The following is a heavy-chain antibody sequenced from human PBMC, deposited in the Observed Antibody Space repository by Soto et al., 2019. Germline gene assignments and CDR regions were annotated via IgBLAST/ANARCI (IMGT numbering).Heavy chain of an antibody. CDR3: ARCSLPTGSYLSLDFDY. CDR2: MFDSGST. D-gene: IGHD3-16*02. CDR1: GGSVSTGSDY. Sequence: SETLSLTCTVSGGSVSTGSDYWSWIRLPPGKGLEWVGCMFDSGSTDYNPSLKSRVTISADTSKNQFSLELSSLRSEDTAVYYCARCSLPTGSYLSLDFDYWGQGTLVTVSS. V-gene: IGHV4-61*01. J-gene: IGHJ4*02.